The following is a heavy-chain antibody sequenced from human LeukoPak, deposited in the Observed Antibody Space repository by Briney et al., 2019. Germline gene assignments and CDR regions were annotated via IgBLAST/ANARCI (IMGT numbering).Heavy chain of an antibody. J-gene: IGHJ4*02. Sequence: ASVKVSCKASGYTFTGYYMHWLPQAPGQGLQWMGRINPNSGGTNYAQKFQGRVTMTRDTSISTAYTELSRLRSDDPAVYYCAIVYCSSTSCSFDYWGQGTLVTVSS. CDR2: INPNSGGT. V-gene: IGHV1-2*06. D-gene: IGHD2-2*01. CDR3: AIVYCSSTSCSFDY. CDR1: GYTFTGYY.